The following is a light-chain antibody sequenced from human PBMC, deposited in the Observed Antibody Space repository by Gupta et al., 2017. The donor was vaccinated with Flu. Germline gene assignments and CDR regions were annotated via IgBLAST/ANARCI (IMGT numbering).Light chain of an antibody. CDR3: MQALQTPA. CDR2: LSS. J-gene: IGKJ4*01. CDR1: QSLLHSYGYNF. Sequence: DIVLTQSPLSLAVTPGEPASISCRSSQSLLHSYGYNFLDWYVQKPGQSPQLLIYLSSNRASGVPDRFSGSGSGTDLTLKISRVEAEDVGVYYCMQALQTPAFGGGTKVEI. V-gene: IGKV2-28*01.